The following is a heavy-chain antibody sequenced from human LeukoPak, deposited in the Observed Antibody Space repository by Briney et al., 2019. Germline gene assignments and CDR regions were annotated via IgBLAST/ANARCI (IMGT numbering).Heavy chain of an antibody. V-gene: IGHV3-7*01. J-gene: IGHJ4*02. CDR1: GFTFSSYA. D-gene: IGHD3-3*01. CDR3: ARVDFWSGGNY. CDR2: IKKDGSEI. Sequence: PGGSLRLSCAASGFTFSSYAMHWVRQAPGKGLEWVANIKKDGSEIYYVDSVKGRFTISRDNAKNSLYLQMNSLRAEDTALYYRARVDFWSGGNYWGQGTLVTVSS.